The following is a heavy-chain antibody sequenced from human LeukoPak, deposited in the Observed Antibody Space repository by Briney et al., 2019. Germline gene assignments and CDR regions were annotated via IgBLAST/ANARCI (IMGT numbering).Heavy chain of an antibody. Sequence: TSETLSLTCTVSGGSISSSSYYWGWIRQPPGKGLEWIGSIYYSGSTYYNPSLKSRVTISVDTSKNQFSLKLSSVTAADTAVYYCARQEMAAAGPNWFDPWGQGTLVTVSS. CDR1: GGSISSSSYY. J-gene: IGHJ5*02. CDR3: ARQEMAAAGPNWFDP. D-gene: IGHD6-13*01. CDR2: IYYSGST. V-gene: IGHV4-39*01.